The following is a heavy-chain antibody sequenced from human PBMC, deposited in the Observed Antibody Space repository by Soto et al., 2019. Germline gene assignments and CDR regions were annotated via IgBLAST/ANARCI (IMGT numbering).Heavy chain of an antibody. Sequence: PSETLSLTCTVSGDSISITSYYWGWVRQPPGKGLEWIGSIHYSGSTHYNPSLQSRVTISGDASKKQFSLKLRSVTAADTAVYYCASTKDETLYLDYWGQGTLVTVSS. CDR2: IHYSGST. V-gene: IGHV4-39*01. CDR3: ASTKDETLYLDY. D-gene: IGHD2-15*01. CDR1: GDSISITSYY. J-gene: IGHJ4*02.